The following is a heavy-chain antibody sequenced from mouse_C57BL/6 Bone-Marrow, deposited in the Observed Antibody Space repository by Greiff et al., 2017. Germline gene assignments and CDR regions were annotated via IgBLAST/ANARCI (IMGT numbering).Heavy chain of an antibody. CDR2: IYPRSGNT. Sequence: QVQLQQSGAELARPGASVKLSCKASGYTFTSYGISWVKQRTGQGLEWIGEIYPRSGNTYYNEKFKGKATLTADKSSSTAYMELRRLTSEDSAVYFCVWSAWFAYWGQGTLVTVSA. CDR1: GYTFTSYG. CDR3: VWSAWFAY. J-gene: IGHJ3*01. V-gene: IGHV1-81*01. D-gene: IGHD1-1*02.